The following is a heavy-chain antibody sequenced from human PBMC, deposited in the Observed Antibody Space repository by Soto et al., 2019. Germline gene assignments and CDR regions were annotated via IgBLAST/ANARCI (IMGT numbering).Heavy chain of an antibody. CDR2: IYYSGST. V-gene: IGHV4-61*01. CDR3: ARDGGNRGNP. J-gene: IGHJ5*02. Sequence: QVQLQESSPGLVKPSETLSLTCTVSGGSVSSGSYYWSWIRQPPGKGLEWIGYIYYSGSTNYNPSLKSRVTISVDTSKNQFSLKLSSVTAADTAVYYCARDGGNRGNPWGQGTLVTVSS. CDR1: GGSVSSGSYY. D-gene: IGHD7-27*01.